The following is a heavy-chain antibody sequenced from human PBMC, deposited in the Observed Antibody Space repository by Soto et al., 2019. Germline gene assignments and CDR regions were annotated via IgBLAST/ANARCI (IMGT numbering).Heavy chain of an antibody. CDR1: GGSISSINYY. V-gene: IGHV4-39*01. D-gene: IGHD6-19*01. J-gene: IGHJ4*02. CDR2: MYYSGST. Sequence: LEILSLTCTVSGGSISSINYYWVWIRQPPGKGLEWIGSMYYSGSTYYNPSLKSRVTISVDTSKNQFSLRLTSVTAADTAVYYCASPPLGTVAVGYWGQGTLVTVS. CDR3: ASPPLGTVAVGY.